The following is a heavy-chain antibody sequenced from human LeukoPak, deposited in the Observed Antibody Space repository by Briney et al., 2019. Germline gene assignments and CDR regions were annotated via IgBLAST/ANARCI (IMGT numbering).Heavy chain of an antibody. CDR3: ARAAEYSSGWYLFAY. D-gene: IGHD6-19*01. V-gene: IGHV4-4*07. J-gene: IGHJ4*02. Sequence: SETLSLTCTVSGSSISNYYWTWIRQPAGKGLEWIGRIYTSGGTNYNPSLKTRVTMSVDTSKNQVSLKLSSVTAADTAMYYCARAAEYSSGWYLFAYWGQGILVTVSA. CDR1: GSSISNYY. CDR2: IYTSGGT.